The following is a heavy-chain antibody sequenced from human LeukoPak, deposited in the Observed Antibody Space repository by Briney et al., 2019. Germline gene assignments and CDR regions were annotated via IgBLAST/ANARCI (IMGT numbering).Heavy chain of an antibody. V-gene: IGHV4-34*01. D-gene: IGHD5-18*01. CDR3: ARGRQLGYSYGYANYYYYYMDV. Sequence: SETLSLTCAVYGGSFSGYYWSWIRQPPGKGLEWIGEINHSGSTNYNPSLKSRVTISVDTSKNQFSLKLSSVTAADTAVYYCARGRQLGYSYGYANYYYYYMDVWGKGTTVTVSS. J-gene: IGHJ6*03. CDR1: GGSFSGYY. CDR2: INHSGST.